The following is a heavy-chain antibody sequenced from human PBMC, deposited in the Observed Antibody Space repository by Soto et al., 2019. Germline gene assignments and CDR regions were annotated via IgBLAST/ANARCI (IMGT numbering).Heavy chain of an antibody. CDR1: GFTFGDYA. J-gene: IGHJ6*02. Sequence: GGSLRLSCTASGFTFGDYAMSWIRQAPGKGLEWVGFIRSKAYGGTTEYAASVKGRFTISRDDSKSIAYLQMNSLKTEDTAVYYCTRASSWYSYYYYGMDVWGQGTTVTVSS. CDR2: IRSKAYGGTT. D-gene: IGHD6-13*01. V-gene: IGHV3-49*03. CDR3: TRASSWYSYYYYGMDV.